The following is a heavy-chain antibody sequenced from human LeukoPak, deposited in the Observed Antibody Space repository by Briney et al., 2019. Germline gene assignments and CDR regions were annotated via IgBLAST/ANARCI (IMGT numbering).Heavy chain of an antibody. CDR1: GGSISSYY. D-gene: IGHD1-26*01. Sequence: SETLSLTCTVSGGSISSYYWSWIRQPPGKGLEWIGYIYYSGSTNYNPSLKSRVTISVDTYKNQFSLKLSSVTAADTAVYYCARTLDISWELSNYFDYWGQGTLVTVSS. V-gene: IGHV4-59*01. CDR3: ARTLDISWELSNYFDY. CDR2: IYYSGST. J-gene: IGHJ4*02.